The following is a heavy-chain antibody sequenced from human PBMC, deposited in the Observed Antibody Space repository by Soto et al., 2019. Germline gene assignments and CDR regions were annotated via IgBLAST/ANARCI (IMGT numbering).Heavy chain of an antibody. Sequence: GGSLRLSCAASGFTFSDYWMSWVRQAPGKGLEWVGYIRSKASGGTSEYAASVKGRFTFSRDDSKSTAYLQMNSLKIEDTAIYYCTRDQPITPWGQGTMVTVSS. V-gene: IGHV3-49*04. J-gene: IGHJ3*01. CDR3: TRDQPITP. CDR2: IRSKASGGTS. D-gene: IGHD3-10*01. CDR1: GFTFSDYW.